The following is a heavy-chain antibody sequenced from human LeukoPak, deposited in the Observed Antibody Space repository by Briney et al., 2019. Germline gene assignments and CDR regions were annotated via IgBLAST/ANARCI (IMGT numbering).Heavy chain of an antibody. CDR3: ARVHYDFWSGQPDY. CDR1: GYTFTGYY. CDR2: INPNSGGT. Sequence: ASVKVSFTASGYTFTGYYMHWVRQAPGQGLEWMGWINPNSGGTNYAQKFQGRVTMTRDTSISTAYMELSRLRSDDTAVYYCARVHYDFWSGQPDYWGQGTLVTVSS. D-gene: IGHD3-3*01. V-gene: IGHV1-2*02. J-gene: IGHJ4*02.